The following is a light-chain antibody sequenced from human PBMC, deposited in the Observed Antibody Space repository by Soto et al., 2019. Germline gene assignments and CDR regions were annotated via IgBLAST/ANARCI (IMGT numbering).Light chain of an antibody. CDR1: ISDVGDYNY. J-gene: IGLJ1*01. CDR2: EVS. Sequence: QSSLTQPASVSGSPGQSITISCTGTISDVGDYNYVSWYQQHPGKAPKLMICEVSNRPSGVSTRFSGSKSGNTASLTISGLQAEDEADYYCRSYTSSNTRVFGTGTKVTVL. CDR3: RSYTSSNTRV. V-gene: IGLV2-14*01.